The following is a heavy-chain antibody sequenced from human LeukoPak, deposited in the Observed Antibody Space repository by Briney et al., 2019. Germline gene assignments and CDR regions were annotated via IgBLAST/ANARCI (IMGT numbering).Heavy chain of an antibody. CDR1: GYTFTSYD. V-gene: IGHV1-8*01. J-gene: IGHJ5*02. CDR3: AAGIAVAGGEMIENWFDP. CDR2: MNPNSGNT. D-gene: IGHD6-19*01. Sequence: ASVKVSCKASGYTFTSYDINWVRQATGQGLEWMGWMNPNSGNTGYAQKFQGRVTMTRNTSIGTAYMELSSLRSEDTAVYYCAAGIAVAGGEMIENWFDPWGQGTLVTVSS.